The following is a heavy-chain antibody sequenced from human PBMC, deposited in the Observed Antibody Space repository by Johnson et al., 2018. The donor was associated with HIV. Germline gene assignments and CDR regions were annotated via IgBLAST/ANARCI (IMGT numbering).Heavy chain of an antibody. CDR2: ISSSGSTI. V-gene: IGHV3-11*04. J-gene: IGHJ3*02. Sequence: QVQLVESGGGLVKPGGSLRLSSAASGFTFSNYYLSWIRQAPGKRLAWVSYISSSGSTISYADSVKGRFTISRDNSNNTLYLQMNSLRAEDPAVYYCAKDRAFDICGQGTMVTVSS. CDR3: AKDRAFDI. CDR1: GFTFSNYY.